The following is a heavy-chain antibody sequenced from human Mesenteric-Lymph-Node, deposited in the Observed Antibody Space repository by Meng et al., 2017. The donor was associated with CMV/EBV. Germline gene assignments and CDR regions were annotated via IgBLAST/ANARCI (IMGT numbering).Heavy chain of an antibody. V-gene: IGHV3-23*01. CDR2: ISGSGGST. J-gene: IGHJ4*02. CDR3: AKAYSGSYGLRFDY. D-gene: IGHD1-26*01. Sequence: ASGFHFSSYAMSWVRQAPGKGLEWVSAISGSGGSTYYADSMKGRFTISRDNSKNTLYLQMNSLRAEDTAVYYCAKAYSGSYGLRFDYWGQGTLVTVSS. CDR1: GFHFSSYA.